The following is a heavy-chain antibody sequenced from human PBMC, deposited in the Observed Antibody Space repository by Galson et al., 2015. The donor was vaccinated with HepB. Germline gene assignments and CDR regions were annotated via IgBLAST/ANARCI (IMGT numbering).Heavy chain of an antibody. CDR1: GLIFRDYG. Sequence: SLRLSCAASGLIFRDYGMYWVRQAPGKGLEWVAAISYDGSYTFYVDSVKGRFTISRDSSKNTLYLQMNNLRVEDTAVYHCAKDFCIGSSCYIPDYWGQGTLVTVSS. V-gene: IGHV3-30*18. D-gene: IGHD2-15*01. J-gene: IGHJ4*02. CDR2: ISYDGSYT. CDR3: AKDFCIGSSCYIPDY.